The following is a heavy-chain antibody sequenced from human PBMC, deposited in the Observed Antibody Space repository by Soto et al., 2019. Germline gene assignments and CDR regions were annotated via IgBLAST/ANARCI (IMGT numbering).Heavy chain of an antibody. J-gene: IGHJ4*02. CDR2: IFPDGST. Sequence: EVQLMESGGGLVQPGGSLRLSCTVSGFTVSTNYMNWVRQAPGKGLEWVSVIFPDGSTYYTDSVRDRFTISRDNSKNTVYLQMNSLRAEDTAVYFCARRALPHAFVDYWGQGTLVTLSS. D-gene: IGHD2-15*01. V-gene: IGHV3-66*01. CDR3: ARRALPHAFVDY. CDR1: GFTVSTNY.